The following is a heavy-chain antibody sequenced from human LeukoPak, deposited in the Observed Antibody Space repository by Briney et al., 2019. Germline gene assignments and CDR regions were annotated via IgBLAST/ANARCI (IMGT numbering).Heavy chain of an antibody. CDR1: GGTFSSYA. J-gene: IGHJ5*02. Sequence: SVKVSCKASGGTFSSYAISWVRQAPGQGLEWMGGIIPIFGTANYAQKFQGRVTITRDTSASTAYMELSSLRSEDTAVYYCARDRSSSWYGWFDPWGQGTLVTVSS. D-gene: IGHD6-13*01. V-gene: IGHV1-69*05. CDR3: ARDRSSSWYGWFDP. CDR2: IIPIFGTA.